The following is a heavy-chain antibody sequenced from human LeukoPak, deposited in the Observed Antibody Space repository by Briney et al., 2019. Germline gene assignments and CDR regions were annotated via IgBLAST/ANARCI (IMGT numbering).Heavy chain of an antibody. CDR2: INPNSGGT. CDR3: AREATVTTAWGY. D-gene: IGHD4-17*01. Sequence: ASVKVSCKASGYTFTDYYIHWVRQAPGQGLEWMGWINPNSGGTNYAQKFQGRVTMTRDTSISTAYMELSRLRSDDTAMYYCAREATVTTAWGYWGQGTLVTVSS. J-gene: IGHJ4*02. CDR1: GYTFTDYY. V-gene: IGHV1-2*02.